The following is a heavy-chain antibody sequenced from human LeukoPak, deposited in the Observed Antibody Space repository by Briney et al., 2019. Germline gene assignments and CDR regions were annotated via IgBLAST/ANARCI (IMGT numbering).Heavy chain of an antibody. J-gene: IGHJ4*02. D-gene: IGHD4-23*01. V-gene: IGHV1-46*01. CDR3: ARTTTVVTPDGAYFDY. CDR1: GYSLTTYY. Sequence: GASVKVSCKASGYSLTTYYMHWVRQAPGQGLEWMAIINPSGGGTKYAQKFQGRVTITRDTSASTAYMELSSLRSEDTAVYYCARTTTVVTPDGAYFDYWGQGTLVTVSS. CDR2: INPSGGGT.